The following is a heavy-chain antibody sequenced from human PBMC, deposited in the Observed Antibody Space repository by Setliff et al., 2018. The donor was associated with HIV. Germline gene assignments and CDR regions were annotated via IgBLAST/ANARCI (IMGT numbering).Heavy chain of an antibody. V-gene: IGHV3-21*01. D-gene: IGHD3-22*01. CDR2: ISRSSTFI. J-gene: IGHJ6*02. Sequence: GGSLRLSCAASGFSFSSYTMNWVRQAPGKGLEWVSSISRSSTFIHCGDSVKGRFTISRDDAKNSLYLQMNSLRAEDTAVYYCAREPMGGITMIVHSPYYNGMDVWGQGTTVTVSS. CDR1: GFSFSSYT. CDR3: AREPMGGITMIVHSPYYNGMDV.